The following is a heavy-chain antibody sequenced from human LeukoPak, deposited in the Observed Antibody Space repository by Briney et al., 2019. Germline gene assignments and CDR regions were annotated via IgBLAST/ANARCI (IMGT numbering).Heavy chain of an antibody. CDR2: INDSGGT. Sequence: SETLSLTCSVYGGSFSSYYWSWIRRPPGKGLEWIGEINDSGGTNYNPSLKSRFTISVDTPKNQFSLKLSSVTAADTAIYYCARGPRGAKSNGWYLLGFDYWGQGTLVTVSS. D-gene: IGHD6-19*01. J-gene: IGHJ4*02. CDR3: ARGPRGAKSNGWYLLGFDY. CDR1: GGSFSSYY. V-gene: IGHV4-34*01.